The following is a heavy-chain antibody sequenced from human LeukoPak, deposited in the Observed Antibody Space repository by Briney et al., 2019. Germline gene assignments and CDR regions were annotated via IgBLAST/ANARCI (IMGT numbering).Heavy chain of an antibody. D-gene: IGHD1-1*01. Sequence: GGSLRLFCAASGFTFSRYWMTWVRQAPGKGLEWVANIKEDGSENSYVESVKGRFTISRDNAKNSLYLQLNSLRAEDTAVYFCARQRYSDYWGQGTLVTVSS. CDR1: GFTFSRYW. CDR2: IKEDGSEN. V-gene: IGHV3-7*01. CDR3: ARQRYSDY. J-gene: IGHJ4*02.